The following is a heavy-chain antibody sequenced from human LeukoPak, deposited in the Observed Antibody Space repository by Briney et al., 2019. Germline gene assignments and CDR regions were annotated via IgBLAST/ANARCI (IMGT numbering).Heavy chain of an antibody. CDR3: ARDLRVSEYFDL. CDR1: GGSVSSGSYY. Sequence: SETLSLTCTVSGGSVSSGSYYWSWIRQPPGKGLEWIGYIYYSGSTNYNPSLKSRVTISVDTSKNQFSLELSSVTAADTAVYYCARDLRVSEYFDLWGRGTLVTVSS. J-gene: IGHJ2*01. V-gene: IGHV4-61*01. CDR2: IYYSGST.